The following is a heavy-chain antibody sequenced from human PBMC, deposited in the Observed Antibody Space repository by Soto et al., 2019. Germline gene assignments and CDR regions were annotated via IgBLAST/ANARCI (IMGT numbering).Heavy chain of an antibody. V-gene: IGHV1-69*13. CDR1: GGTFSSYA. D-gene: IGHD3-22*01. Sequence: VASVKVSCKASGGTFSSYAISWVRQAPGQGLEWMGGIIPIFGTANYAQKFQGRVTITADESTSTAYMELSSLRSEDTAVYYCARPYKSTYYYDSSGYNDAFDIWGQGTMVTVSS. CDR2: IIPIFGTA. CDR3: ARPYKSTYYYDSSGYNDAFDI. J-gene: IGHJ3*02.